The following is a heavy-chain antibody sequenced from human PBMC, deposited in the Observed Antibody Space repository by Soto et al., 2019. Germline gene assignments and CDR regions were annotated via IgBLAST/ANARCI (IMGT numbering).Heavy chain of an antibody. J-gene: IGHJ4*02. CDR2: IKQDGTEK. Sequence: PGGSVRLSCAASEFNFRNCWKTWDRRAPGKGLEWVANIKQDGTEKNYADSVKGRFTISRDDAKNSLYLQMNSLRADDTAVYYCARDEGNSGYDLLDYWGQGTLVTVSS. CDR1: EFNFRNCW. V-gene: IGHV3-7*05. D-gene: IGHD5-12*01. CDR3: ARDEGNSGYDLLDY.